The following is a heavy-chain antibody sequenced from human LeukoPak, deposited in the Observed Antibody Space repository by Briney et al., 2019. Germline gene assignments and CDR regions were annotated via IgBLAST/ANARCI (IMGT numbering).Heavy chain of an antibody. J-gene: IGHJ4*02. Sequence: GGSLRLSCAASGLTFTNYWMHWVRQAPGKGLVWVSRIHSDGINTVYADSVKGRFTISRDNAKNMLYLQMHSLGVEDTALYYCATGLVSAYEYWGQGTPVTVSS. V-gene: IGHV3-74*01. CDR2: IHSDGINT. CDR3: ATGLVSAYEY. CDR1: GLTFTNYW. D-gene: IGHD2-21*01.